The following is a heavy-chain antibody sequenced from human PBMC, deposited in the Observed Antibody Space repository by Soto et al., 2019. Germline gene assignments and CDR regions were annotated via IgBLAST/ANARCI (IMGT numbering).Heavy chain of an antibody. Sequence: PSETLSLTCTVSGGSISSGDYYWSWIRQPPGKGLEWIGYIYYSGSTYYNPSLKSRVTISVDTSKNQLSLKLSSVTAADTAVYYCARSSPTTGVDFDYWGQGTLVTVSS. CDR1: GGSISSGDYY. CDR2: IYYSGST. CDR3: ARSSPTTGVDFDY. D-gene: IGHD4-17*01. V-gene: IGHV4-30-4*01. J-gene: IGHJ4*02.